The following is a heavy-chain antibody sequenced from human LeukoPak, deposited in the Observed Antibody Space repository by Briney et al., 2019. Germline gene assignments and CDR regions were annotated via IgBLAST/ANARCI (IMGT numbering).Heavy chain of an antibody. CDR2: IIPIFGTA. Sequence: SVKVSCKASGYTFTSYGISWVRQAPGQGLEWMGGIIPIFGTAYYAQKFQGRVTITADESTSTAYMELSSLRSEDTAVYYCARDARHRYCSSTTCYRGWLDPWSQGTLVTVSS. J-gene: IGHJ5*02. CDR1: GYTFTSYG. CDR3: ARDARHRYCSSTTCYRGWLDP. V-gene: IGHV1-69*13. D-gene: IGHD2-2*01.